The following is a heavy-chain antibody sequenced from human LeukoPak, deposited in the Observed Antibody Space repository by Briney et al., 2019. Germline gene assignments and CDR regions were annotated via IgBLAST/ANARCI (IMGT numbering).Heavy chain of an antibody. V-gene: IGHV3-7*02. CDR2: IKQDGSEK. CDR1: GFTFSSFW. CDR3: ARSRRDNYYYYYGMDV. Sequence: GGSLRLSCAASGFTFSSFWMAWVRQAPGIGLEWVANIKQDGSEKYYVDSVKGRFTISRDNARNSLYLQMNSLRAEDTAVYYCARSRRDNYYYYYGMDVWGQGTTVTVSS. J-gene: IGHJ6*02. D-gene: IGHD5-24*01.